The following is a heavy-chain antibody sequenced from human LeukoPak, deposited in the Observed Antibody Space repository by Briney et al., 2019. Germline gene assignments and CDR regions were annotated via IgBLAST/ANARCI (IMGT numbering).Heavy chain of an antibody. J-gene: IGHJ4*02. CDR3: ASLHDIVVIPDATIDY. Sequence: PGRSLRLSCAASGFIFSDYGMHWVRQAPGKELEWVSCISSSGSYIYYADSVKGRFTVSRDNDKNSLYLQMNSLRPDDTAVYYCASLHDIVVIPDATIDYWGQGTLVTVSS. CDR1: GFIFSDYG. V-gene: IGHV3-21*01. CDR2: ISSSGSYI. D-gene: IGHD2-2*01.